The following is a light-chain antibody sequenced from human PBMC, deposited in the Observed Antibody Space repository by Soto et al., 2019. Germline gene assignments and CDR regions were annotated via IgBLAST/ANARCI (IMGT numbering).Light chain of an antibody. V-gene: IGKV3-20*01. Sequence: EIVLTQSPGTLSLSPGERATLSCRASQSVSSSYLAWYQQKPGQAPRLLIYGASSRSTGIPDRFSGSGSGKDFTLTISRREPEDFAVYYCQNYNGAPWTFGQGTKVEIK. CDR1: QSVSSSY. CDR2: GAS. J-gene: IGKJ1*01. CDR3: QNYNGAPWT.